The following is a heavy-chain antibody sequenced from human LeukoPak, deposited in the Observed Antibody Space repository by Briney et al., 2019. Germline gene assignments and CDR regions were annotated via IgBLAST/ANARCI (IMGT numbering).Heavy chain of an antibody. CDR1: GYSISSGYY. CDR3: ASRIVGAYDAFDI. J-gene: IGHJ3*02. V-gene: IGHV4-38-2*01. Sequence: PSETLSLTCAVSGYSISSGYYWGWIRQPPGKGLEWIGSIYHSGSTYYNPSLKSRVTISVDTSENQFSLKLSSVTAADTAVYYCASRIVGAYDAFDIWGQGTMVTVSS. CDR2: IYHSGST. D-gene: IGHD1-26*01.